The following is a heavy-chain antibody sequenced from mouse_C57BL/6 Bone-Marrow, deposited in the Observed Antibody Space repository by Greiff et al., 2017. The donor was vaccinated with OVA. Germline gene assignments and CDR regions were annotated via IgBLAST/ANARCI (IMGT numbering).Heavy chain of an antibody. CDR1: GYSFTDYN. V-gene: IGHV1-19*01. D-gene: IGHD4-1*01. Sequence: VQLQQSGPELVKPGASVKISFKASGYSFTDYNMNWVKQSNGKSLEWIGVINPYNGGPSYNQKFKGKATLTVDKSSSTAYMELNSLTSEDSEVYYCARMTGRCFDYWGQGTTLTVSS. CDR3: ARMTGRCFDY. J-gene: IGHJ2*01. CDR2: INPYNGGP.